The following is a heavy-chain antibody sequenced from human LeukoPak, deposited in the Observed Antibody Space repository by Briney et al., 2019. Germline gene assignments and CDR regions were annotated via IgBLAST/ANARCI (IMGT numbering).Heavy chain of an antibody. V-gene: IGHV3-7*01. Sequence: PGGSRRLSCAASGFTLSSYWMSGVGQAQGKGGEWVANIKQDGSDKYYVDSVKGLFTISRDNAKNSLYLQMSSLRAEDTAVYYCARDGLSDIVVVVAAFDYWGQGTLVTVSS. CDR1: GFTLSSYW. CDR2: IKQDGSDK. J-gene: IGHJ4*02. D-gene: IGHD2-15*01. CDR3: ARDGLSDIVVVVAAFDY.